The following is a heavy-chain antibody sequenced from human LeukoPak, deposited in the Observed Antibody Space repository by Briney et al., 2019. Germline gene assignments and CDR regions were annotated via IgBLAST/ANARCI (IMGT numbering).Heavy chain of an antibody. CDR1: GYSFTSYW. V-gene: IGHV5-51*01. CDR2: IYPSDSDT. D-gene: IGHD6-13*01. CDR3: ARHQAGESSSWYVGY. Sequence: KFGESLKISCKGSGYSFTSYWIGWVRQMPGKGLEWMGIIYPSDSDTRYSPSFQGQVTISADKSISTAYLQWSSLKASDTAMYYCARHQAGESSSWYVGYWGQGTLVTVSS. J-gene: IGHJ4*02.